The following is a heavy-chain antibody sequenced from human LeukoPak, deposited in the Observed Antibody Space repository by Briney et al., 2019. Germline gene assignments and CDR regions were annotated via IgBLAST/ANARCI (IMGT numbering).Heavy chain of an antibody. V-gene: IGHV3-9*01. Sequence: GGSLRLSCAASGFTFDEYAMHWVRQAPGKGLEWVSGTSWNSNNIVYADSVKGRFTISRDNAKNSLYLQMNSLRVEDTALYYCAKDIGEEQWRGIDLWGQGTLVTASS. CDR1: GFTFDEYA. J-gene: IGHJ4*02. CDR3: AKDIGEEQWRGIDL. D-gene: IGHD6-19*01. CDR2: TSWNSNNI.